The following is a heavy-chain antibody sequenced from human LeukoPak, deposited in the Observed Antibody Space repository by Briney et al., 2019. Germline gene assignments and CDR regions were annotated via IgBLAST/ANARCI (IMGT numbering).Heavy chain of an antibody. J-gene: IGHJ6*03. CDR2: INHSGST. CDR3: ARLRQWLVRPYYYYMDV. V-gene: IGHV4-34*01. D-gene: IGHD6-19*01. CDR1: GGSFSGYY. Sequence: SETLSLTCAVYGGSFSGYYWSWIRQPPGKGLEWIGEINHSGSTNYNPSLKSRVTISVDTSKNQFSLKLSSVTAADTAVYYCARLRQWLVRPYYYYMDVWGKGTTVTISS.